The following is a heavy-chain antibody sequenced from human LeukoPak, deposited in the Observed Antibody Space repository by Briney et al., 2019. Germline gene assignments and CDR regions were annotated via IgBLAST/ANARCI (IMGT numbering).Heavy chain of an antibody. CDR1: GFTFSSYW. V-gene: IGHV3-74*01. J-gene: IGHJ4*02. Sequence: GGSLRLSCAASGFTFSSYWMHWVRQAPGKGLVWVSRINTDGSSTSYADSVKGRFTISRDNAKNTLYLQMNSLRAEDTAVYYCARDFDYDSSGYYFDYWGQGTLVTVSS. D-gene: IGHD3-22*01. CDR3: ARDFDYDSSGYYFDY. CDR2: INTDGSST.